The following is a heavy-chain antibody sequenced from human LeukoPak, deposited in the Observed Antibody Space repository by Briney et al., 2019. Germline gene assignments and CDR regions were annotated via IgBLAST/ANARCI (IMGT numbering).Heavy chain of an antibody. D-gene: IGHD6-13*01. CDR3: ARGPMEQQLAFHI. Sequence: GASVKVSCKASGYTFTSYDINWVRLATGQGLEWMGWMNPNSGNTGYAQKFQGRVTMTWNTSISTAYMELSSLRSEDTAMYYCARGPMEQQLAFHIWGQGTMATVSS. V-gene: IGHV1-8*01. J-gene: IGHJ3*02. CDR2: MNPNSGNT. CDR1: GYTFTSYD.